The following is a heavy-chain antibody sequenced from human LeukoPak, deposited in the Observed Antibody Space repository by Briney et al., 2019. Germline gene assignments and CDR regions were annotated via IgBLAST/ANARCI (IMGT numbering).Heavy chain of an antibody. Sequence: GASVKVSCKASGYTFDVYYIHWVRQAPGQGLEWMGIFNPSGGNTNYAQRFQGRVTLTRGTSTTTVYMDLSGLRPEDTAVYYCARGRTVTNDFDLWGRGTLLTVSS. J-gene: IGHJ2*01. D-gene: IGHD4-17*01. CDR2: FNPSGGNT. CDR1: GYTFDVYY. CDR3: ARGRTVTNDFDL. V-gene: IGHV1-46*02.